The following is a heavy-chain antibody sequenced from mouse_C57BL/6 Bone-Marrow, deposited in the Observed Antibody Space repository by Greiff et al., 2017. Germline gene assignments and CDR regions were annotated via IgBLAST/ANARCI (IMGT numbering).Heavy chain of an antibody. D-gene: IGHD6-1*01. V-gene: IGHV1-55*01. Sequence: QVQLQQPGAELVKPGASVKMSCKASGYTFTSYWITWVKQRPGQGLEWIGDIYPGSGSTNYNEKFKSKATLTVDTSSSTDYMQLSSLTSEASAFYYCARHNDDWGQGTLVNVSA. CDR3: ARHNDD. CDR1: GYTFTSYW. CDR2: IYPGSGST. J-gene: IGHJ3*01.